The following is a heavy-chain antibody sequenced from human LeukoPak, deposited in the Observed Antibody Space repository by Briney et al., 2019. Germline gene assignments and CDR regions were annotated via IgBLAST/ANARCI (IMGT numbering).Heavy chain of an antibody. V-gene: IGHV1-2*02. CDR2: INPNSGGT. J-gene: IGHJ5*02. CDR3: ASAFPFTLFPSPT. D-gene: IGHD2/OR15-2a*01. Sequence: ASVKVSCKASGYTFTGYYMHWVRQAPGQGLEWMGWINPNSGGTNYAQKFQGRVTMTRDTSISTAYMEVSRLRSDDTAIYYCASAFPFTLFPSPTWGQGTLVTVSS. CDR1: GYTFTGYY.